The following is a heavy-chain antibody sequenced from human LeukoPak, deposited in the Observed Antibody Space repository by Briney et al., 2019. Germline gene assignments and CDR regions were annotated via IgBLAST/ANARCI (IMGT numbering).Heavy chain of an antibody. J-gene: IGHJ4*02. Sequence: GGSLRLSCAASGFTFSSYNMNWVRQAPGKGLEWVSSISSSSYIYYADSLKGRFTISRDNAKNSLYLQMNSLRAEDTAVYYCARDLYYDSRAYYFDYWGQGILVAVSS. CDR2: ISSSSYI. CDR1: GFTFSSYN. D-gene: IGHD3-22*01. V-gene: IGHV3-21*01. CDR3: ARDLYYDSRAYYFDY.